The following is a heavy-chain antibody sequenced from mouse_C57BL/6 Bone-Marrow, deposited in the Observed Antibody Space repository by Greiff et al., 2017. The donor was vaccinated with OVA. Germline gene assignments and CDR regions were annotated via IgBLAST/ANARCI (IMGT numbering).Heavy chain of an antibody. Sequence: QVQLQQSGAELMKPGASVKLSCKATGYTFTGYWIEWVKQRPGHGLEWIGEILPGSGSTNYNEKFKGKATFTADTSSNTAYMQLSSLTTEDSAIYYCARYFYYYGSSLYYYAMDYWGQGTSVTVSS. D-gene: IGHD1-1*01. J-gene: IGHJ4*01. V-gene: IGHV1-9*01. CDR1: GYTFTGYW. CDR2: ILPGSGST. CDR3: ARYFYYYGSSLYYYAMDY.